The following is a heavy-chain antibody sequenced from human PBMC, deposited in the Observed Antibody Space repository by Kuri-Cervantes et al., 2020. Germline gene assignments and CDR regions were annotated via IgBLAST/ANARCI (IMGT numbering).Heavy chain of an antibody. V-gene: IGHV4-30-4*01. CDR1: GGSISSGDYY. D-gene: IGHD3-22*01. J-gene: IGHJ3*02. CDR2: TYYSGST. Sequence: SETLSLTCTVSGGSISSGDYYWSWIRQPPGKGLEWIGYTYYSGSTYYNPSLKSRVTISVDTSKNQFSLKLSSVTAAATAVYYCARQGGSSGYYHAFDIWGQGTMVTVSS. CDR3: ARQGGSSGYYHAFDI.